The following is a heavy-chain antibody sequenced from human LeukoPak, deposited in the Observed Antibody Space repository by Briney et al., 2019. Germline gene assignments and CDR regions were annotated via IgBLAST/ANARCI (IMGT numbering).Heavy chain of an antibody. J-gene: IGHJ6*02. CDR1: GGTFSSYA. D-gene: IGHD3-9*01. V-gene: IGHV1-69*04. CDR2: IIPILGIA. Sequence: SVKVSCKASGGTFSSYAISWVRQAPGQGLEWMGRIIPILGIANYAQKFQGRVTITADKSTSTAYMELSGLRSEDTAVYYCARDPMGHYDILTGYYHTTNYYYYYGMDVWGQGTTVTVSS. CDR3: ARDPMGHYDILTGYYHTTNYYYYYGMDV.